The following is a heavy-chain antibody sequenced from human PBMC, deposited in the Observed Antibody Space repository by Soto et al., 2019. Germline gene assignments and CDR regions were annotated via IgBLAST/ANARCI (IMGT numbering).Heavy chain of an antibody. CDR1: GFTFSDFY. CDR3: EKFYRHPVGAFDI. J-gene: IGHJ3*02. CDR2: ISSSSSII. V-gene: IGHV3-11*01. D-gene: IGHD1-26*01. Sequence: GGSLRLSCEASGFTFSDFYMSWIRQAPGKGLEWVSYISSSSSIIYNSDSVKGRFTISRDNAKQSLFLQMNSLRAEDTAVYYCEKFYRHPVGAFDIWGPGTMVTVSS.